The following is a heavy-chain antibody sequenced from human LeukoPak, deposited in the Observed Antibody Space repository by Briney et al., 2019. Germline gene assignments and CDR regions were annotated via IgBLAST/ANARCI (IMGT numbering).Heavy chain of an antibody. CDR3: ARGTSGTTTFDF. D-gene: IGHD1-7*01. Sequence: PGGSLRLSCTASGFSVGSRFMNWVRQAPGKGPEWVSFITPGGHTDYTESVKGRFTIYRDNVRNTLSLQMNSLGVEDTAVYYCARGTSGTTTFDFWGPGTLVTVSS. CDR2: ITPGGHT. CDR1: GFSVGSRF. J-gene: IGHJ4*02. V-gene: IGHV3-66*01.